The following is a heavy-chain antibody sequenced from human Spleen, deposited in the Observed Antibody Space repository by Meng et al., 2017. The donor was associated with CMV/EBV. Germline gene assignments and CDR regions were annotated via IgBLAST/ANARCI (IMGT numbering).Heavy chain of an antibody. V-gene: IGHV1-8*01. Sequence: ASVKVSCKASGYTFTNYEIDWVRQAAGQGLEWMGWMNPNSGNTDFAQRFQGRVTMTRNTSISTAYMELSSLTSEDTAVYYCARGGVVVAGTPVVYYHGMDVWGQGTTVTVS. J-gene: IGHJ6*02. CDR1: GYTFTNYE. CDR3: ARGGVVVAGTPVVYYHGMDV. D-gene: IGHD2-15*01. CDR2: MNPNSGNT.